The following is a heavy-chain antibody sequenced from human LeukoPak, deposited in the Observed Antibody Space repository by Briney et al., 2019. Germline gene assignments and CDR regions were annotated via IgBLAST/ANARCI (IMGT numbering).Heavy chain of an antibody. V-gene: IGHV3-30-3*01. Sequence: GRSLRLSCAASGFTFSSYAMHWVRQAPGKGLEWVAVISYDGSNKYYADSVKGRFTISRDNSKNTLYLQMNSLRAEDTAVYYCARDTILGDVVVIASYYFDYWGQGTLVTVSS. CDR3: ARDTILGDVVVIASYYFDY. J-gene: IGHJ4*02. CDR2: ISYDGSNK. CDR1: GFTFSSYA. D-gene: IGHD2-21*01.